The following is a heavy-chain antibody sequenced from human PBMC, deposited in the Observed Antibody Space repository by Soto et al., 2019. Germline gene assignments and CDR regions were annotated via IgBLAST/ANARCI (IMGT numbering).Heavy chain of an antibody. V-gene: IGHV3-30*18. D-gene: IGHD6-13*01. J-gene: IGHJ5*02. CDR2: ISFDGGNQ. Sequence: QVQLVQSGGGVVQPGRSLRLSCAASGFDFNTYGLHWVRQAPGKGLEWVAGISFDGGNQYYADSVKGRFTISRDKSNNTLYLQMNGLGAEDTATYYCAKDSCVTAAGSGGWFDPWGQGTLVIVSS. CDR1: GFDFNTYG. CDR3: AKDSCVTAAGSGGWFDP.